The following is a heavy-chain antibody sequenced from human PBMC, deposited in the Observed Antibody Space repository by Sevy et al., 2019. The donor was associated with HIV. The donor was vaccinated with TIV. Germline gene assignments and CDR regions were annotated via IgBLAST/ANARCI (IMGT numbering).Heavy chain of an antibody. D-gene: IGHD3-3*01. V-gene: IGHV4-4*07. CDR1: GGSISSYY. CDR2: IYTSGST. CDR3: AREQDCWSGYQIDY. Sequence: SETLSLTCTVSGGSISSYYWSWIRQPAGKGLEWIGRIYTSGSTNYNPSLKSRVTMSVDTSKNQVSLKLSSVTAADTAVYYCAREQDCWSGYQIDYWGQGTLVTVSS. J-gene: IGHJ4*02.